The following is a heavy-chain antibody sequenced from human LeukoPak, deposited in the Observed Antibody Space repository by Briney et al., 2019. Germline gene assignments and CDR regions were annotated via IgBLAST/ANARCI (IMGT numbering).Heavy chain of an antibody. D-gene: IGHD4/OR15-4a*01. CDR2: IYYTGIT. V-gene: IGHV4-31*03. CDR3: AASSGVTLGRF. Sequence: SETLSLTCTVSGGSISSGTHYYNWIRQHPGKGLEWIGYIYYTGITSYNPSLRGRVSMSVDTSMNQVSLKVTSLTAADTAVYYCAASSGVTLGRFWGPGALVTVSS. J-gene: IGHJ4*02. CDR1: GGSISSGTHY.